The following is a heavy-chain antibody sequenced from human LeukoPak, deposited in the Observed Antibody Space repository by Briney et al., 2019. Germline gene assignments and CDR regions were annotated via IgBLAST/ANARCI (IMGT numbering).Heavy chain of an antibody. D-gene: IGHD3-22*01. CDR1: GGSISSGGYS. V-gene: IGHV4-30-2*01. Sequence: TLSLTCAVSGGSISSGGYSWSWIRQPPGKGLEWIGYIYHSGSTYYNPSLKSRVTTTVDTSKNQFSLELNSVTAADTALYFCTTLYYYDTTGYYWRGFDYWGQGALVTVSS. CDR3: TTLYYYDTTGYYWRGFDY. CDR2: IYHSGST. J-gene: IGHJ4*02.